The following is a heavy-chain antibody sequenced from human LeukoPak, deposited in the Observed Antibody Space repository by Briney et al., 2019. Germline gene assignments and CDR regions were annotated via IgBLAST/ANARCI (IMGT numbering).Heavy chain of an antibody. D-gene: IGHD3-22*01. CDR3: ARAFITMIDY. J-gene: IGHJ4*02. Sequence: SETLSLTCTVSGGSISSSSYYWGWIRQPPGKGLEWIGSIYYSGSTYYNPSLKSRVTISVGTSKNQFSLKLSPVTAADTAVYYCARAFITMIDYWGQGTLVTVSS. V-gene: IGHV4-39*07. CDR2: IYYSGST. CDR1: GGSISSSSYY.